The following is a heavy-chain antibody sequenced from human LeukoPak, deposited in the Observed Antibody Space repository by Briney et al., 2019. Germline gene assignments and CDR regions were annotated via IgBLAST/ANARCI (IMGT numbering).Heavy chain of an antibody. CDR2: INPNSGGT. V-gene: IGHV1-2*02. CDR3: AREGGYYYDSSGYYTLDY. J-gene: IGHJ4*02. CDR1: GYTFTGYY. Sequence: VAPVPVSCKASGYTFTGYYMHWVRQAPGQGLEWMGWINPNSGGTNYAQKFQGRVTMTRDTSISTAYMELSRLRSDDTAVYYCAREGGYYYDSSGYYTLDYWGQGTLVTVSS. D-gene: IGHD3-22*01.